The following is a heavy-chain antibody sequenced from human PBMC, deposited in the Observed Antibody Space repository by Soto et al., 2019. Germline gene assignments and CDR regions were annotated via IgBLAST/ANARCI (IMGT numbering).Heavy chain of an antibody. CDR1: GGTFSSYA. D-gene: IGHD3-10*01. CDR2: IIPIFGTA. V-gene: IGHV1-69*13. J-gene: IGHJ6*02. Sequence: SVKVSCKASGGTFSSYAISWVRQAPGQGLEWMGGIIPIFGTANYAQKFQGRVTITADESTSTAYMELSSLRSEDTAVYYCARGNSRITMVRGVPTTPSAMDVWG. CDR3: ARGNSRITMVRGVPTTPSAMDV.